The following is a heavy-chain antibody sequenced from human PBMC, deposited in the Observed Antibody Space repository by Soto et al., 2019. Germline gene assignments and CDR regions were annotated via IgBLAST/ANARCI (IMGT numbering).Heavy chain of an antibody. CDR1: GFSLSTSGVG. D-gene: IGHD3-22*01. CDR3: AHRLTYYYDSSGYYPPWFDP. V-gene: IGHV2-5*02. CDR2: IYWDDDK. Sequence: ESGPTLVNPTQTLTLTCTFSGFSLSTSGVGVGWIRQPPGKALEWLALIYWDDDKRYSPSLKSRLTITKDTSKNQVVLTMTNMDPVDTATYYCAHRLTYYYDSSGYYPPWFDPWGQGTLVTVSS. J-gene: IGHJ5*02.